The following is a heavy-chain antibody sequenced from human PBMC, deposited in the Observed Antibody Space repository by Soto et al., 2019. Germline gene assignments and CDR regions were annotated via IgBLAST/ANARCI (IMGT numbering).Heavy chain of an antibody. CDR2: IKSKANGGTT. J-gene: IGHJ4*02. CDR3: TTKRGYDPHDY. V-gene: IGHV3-15*01. D-gene: IGHD5-12*01. CDR1: GFTFDNAW. Sequence: EVQLVESGGGLVKPGGSLRLSCVVSGFTFDNAWMSWVRQAPGKGLEWVGRIKSKANGGTTDYAAPVKDRFAVSRDDSKNTLYMQMNSLKTEDTGVYYCTTKRGYDPHDYWGQGTLVTVSS.